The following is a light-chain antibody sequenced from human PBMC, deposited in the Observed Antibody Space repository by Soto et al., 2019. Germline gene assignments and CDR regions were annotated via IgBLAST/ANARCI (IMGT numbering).Light chain of an antibody. J-gene: IGKJ1*01. CDR2: RGS. Sequence: EVVLTQSPGTLSLSPGERATLSCRASQNIRGNELAWYQQKPGQAPRLPIYRGSTSSTGIPDRFSGCGSGTDFTLAISRLEPEDFAVYYCQDYGTSAPWTFGQGTKVEIK. CDR1: QNIRGNE. V-gene: IGKV3-20*01. CDR3: QDYGTSAPWT.